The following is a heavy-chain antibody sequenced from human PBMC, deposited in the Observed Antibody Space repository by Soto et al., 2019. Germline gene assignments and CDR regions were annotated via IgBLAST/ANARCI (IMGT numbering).Heavy chain of an antibody. V-gene: IGHV1-46*01. CDR1: GYSFTSYY. CDR3: ASAGGRIAALDY. CDR2: INPSGGST. Sequence: GTSVKVSCKASGYSFTSYYMHWVRQAPGQGLEWMGIINPSGGSTSYAQKFQGRVTMTRDTSTSTVYMELSSLRSEDTAVYYCASAGGRIAALDYWGQGTLVTVSS. J-gene: IGHJ4*02. D-gene: IGHD6-13*01.